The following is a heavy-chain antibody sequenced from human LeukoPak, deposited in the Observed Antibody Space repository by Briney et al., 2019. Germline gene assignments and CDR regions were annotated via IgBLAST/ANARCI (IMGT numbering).Heavy chain of an antibody. CDR3: ARMPSGWYPYYYYGMDV. Sequence: GASVKVSCKASGYTFTSYAMHWVRQAPGQRLEWMGWINAGNGNTKYSQKFQGRVTITRDTSASTAYMELSSLRSEDTAVYYCARMPSGWYPYYYYGMDVWGQGTTVTVSS. D-gene: IGHD6-19*01. CDR2: INAGNGNT. CDR1: GYTFTSYA. V-gene: IGHV1-3*01. J-gene: IGHJ6*02.